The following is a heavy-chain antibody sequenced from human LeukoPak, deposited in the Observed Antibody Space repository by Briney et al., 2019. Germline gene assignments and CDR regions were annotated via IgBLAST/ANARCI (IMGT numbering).Heavy chain of an antibody. Sequence: SETLSLTCTVCGGSISSYYWSLIRQPAGKGLEWIGRIYTSGSTNYNPSLKSRVTISIDPSKNQFSLRLSSVTAADTAVYYCARQGYSNGYFWYFDLWGRGTLVTVPS. D-gene: IGHD5-18*01. V-gene: IGHV4-4*07. CDR3: ARQGYSNGYFWYFDL. J-gene: IGHJ2*01. CDR2: IYTSGST. CDR1: GGSISSYY.